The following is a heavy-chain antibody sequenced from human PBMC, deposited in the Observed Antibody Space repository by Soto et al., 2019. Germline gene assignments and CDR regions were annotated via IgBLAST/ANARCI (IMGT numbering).Heavy chain of an antibody. Sequence: QVQLVQYGAEVKKRGSSVKVFCKASGGTFSRYRITWVRQAPGHGLEWIGRIIPIFGIARYAQKFKRRVTITADESTSTAYMELSSMRSDDTAVYYCGREDRDRETGLVPSAIDGMDVWGQGTTVTVSS. J-gene: IGHJ6*02. V-gene: IGHV1-69*08. CDR2: IIPIFGIA. CDR1: GGTFSRYR. CDR3: GREDRDRETGLVPSAIDGMDV. D-gene: IGHD2-2*01.